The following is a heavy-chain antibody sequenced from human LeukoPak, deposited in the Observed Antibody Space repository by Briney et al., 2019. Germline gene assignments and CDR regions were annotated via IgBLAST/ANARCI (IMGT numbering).Heavy chain of an antibody. CDR2: INTDTGNP. J-gene: IGHJ4*02. Sequence: ASVKVSCKASGYTFTSYAMNWVRQAPGKGLEWMGWINTDTGNPTYAQGFTGRFVFSLDTSVSTAYLQISSLKAEDTAVYYCARDTRIVGATAFDYWGQGTLVTVSS. CDR3: ARDTRIVGATAFDY. D-gene: IGHD1-26*01. CDR1: GYTFTSYA. V-gene: IGHV7-4-1*02.